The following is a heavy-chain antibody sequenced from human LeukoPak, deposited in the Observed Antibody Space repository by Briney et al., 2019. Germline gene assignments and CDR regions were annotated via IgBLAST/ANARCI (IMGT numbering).Heavy chain of an antibody. Sequence: GGSLRLSCAASGFTFDDYAMNWVRQAPGKGLEWVSLISGDGGSTYYADSVEGRFTISRDNSKNSLYLQMNSMRTEDTALYYCAKTGSVPDGYGMDVWGQGTTVTVSS. J-gene: IGHJ6*02. V-gene: IGHV3-43*02. D-gene: IGHD2-2*01. CDR3: AKTGSVPDGYGMDV. CDR2: ISGDGGST. CDR1: GFTFDDYA.